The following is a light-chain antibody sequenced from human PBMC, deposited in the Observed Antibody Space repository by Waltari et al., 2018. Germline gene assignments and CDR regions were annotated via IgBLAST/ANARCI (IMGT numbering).Light chain of an antibody. CDR2: DAF. Sequence: EIVLTQTPAPLSFSPEGSAPLSCSSSQSVSSYLAWYQQKAGQAPRLLIYDAFNRATGSPARFSGSGSGTDFTLTISSLEPEDFAVYYCQQRSDWPILTFGGGTKVEIK. V-gene: IGKV3-11*01. CDR3: QQRSDWPILT. J-gene: IGKJ4*01. CDR1: QSVSSY.